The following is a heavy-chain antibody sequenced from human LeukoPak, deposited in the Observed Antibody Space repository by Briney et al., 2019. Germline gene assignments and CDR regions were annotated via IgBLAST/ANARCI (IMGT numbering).Heavy chain of an antibody. CDR2: IDPSDSYT. D-gene: IGHD1-26*01. CDR3: ARQRAGGSYDY. CDR1: GYNFTSYW. Sequence: GESLKISCKGSGYNFTSYWISWVRQMPGKGLEWMGRIDPSDSYTNYSPSFQGHVTISTDKSVSTAFLQWSSLKASDTAMYYCARQRAGGSYDYWGQGTLVTVSS. J-gene: IGHJ4*02. V-gene: IGHV5-10-1*01.